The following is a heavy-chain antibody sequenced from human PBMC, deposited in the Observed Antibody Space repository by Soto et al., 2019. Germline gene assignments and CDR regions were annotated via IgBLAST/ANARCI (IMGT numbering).Heavy chain of an antibody. D-gene: IGHD3-22*01. J-gene: IGHJ4*02. Sequence: ASVKVSCKASGYTFTGYYMHWVRQAPGQGLEWMGWINPNSGGTNYAQKFQGRVTMTRDTSISTAYMELSRLRSDDTAVYYCARFAQYYYYSSGYYYAGFDYWGQGTPVTVSS. CDR1: GYTFTGYY. V-gene: IGHV1-2*02. CDR2: INPNSGGT. CDR3: ARFAQYYYYSSGYYYAGFDY.